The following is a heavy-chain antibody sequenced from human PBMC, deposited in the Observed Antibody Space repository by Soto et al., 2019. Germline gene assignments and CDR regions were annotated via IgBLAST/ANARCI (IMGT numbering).Heavy chain of an antibody. CDR1: GGSFTGNNW. J-gene: IGHJ4*02. V-gene: IGHV4-4*02. CDR2: IYRTGST. CDR3: AGRDPGTSVDY. Sequence: PSETLSLTCAVSGGSFTGNNWWTWVRQPPGQGLEWIGEIYRTGSTNYNPSLKSRVTISLDKSENQFSLKVTSLTAADTAVYYCAGRDPGTSVDYWGQGTLVTVSS. D-gene: IGHD1-7*01.